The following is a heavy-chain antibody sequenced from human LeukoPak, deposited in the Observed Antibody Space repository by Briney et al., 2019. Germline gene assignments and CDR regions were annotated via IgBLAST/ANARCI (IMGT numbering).Heavy chain of an antibody. J-gene: IGHJ4*02. D-gene: IGHD6-13*01. V-gene: IGHV3-20*01. CDR3: ARDRRYSSSWYTCFDY. CDR1: GFTFDDYG. Sequence: PGGSLRLSCAASGFTFDDYGMSWVRQAPGKGLEWVSGINWNGGSTGYADSVRGRFTISRVNAKNSLYLQMNSLRAEDTALYHCARDRRYSSSWYTCFDYWGQGTLVTVSS. CDR2: INWNGGST.